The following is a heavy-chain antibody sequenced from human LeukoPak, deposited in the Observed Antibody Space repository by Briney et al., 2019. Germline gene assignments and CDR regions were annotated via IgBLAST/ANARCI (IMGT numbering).Heavy chain of an antibody. CDR3: ARDPLWFGTKFDY. J-gene: IGHJ4*02. CDR2: MNPNSGNT. D-gene: IGHD3-10*01. V-gene: IGHV1-8*01. CDR1: GYTFTSYD. Sequence: EASLKVSCKASGYTFTSYDINWVRQATGQGLEWMGWMNPNSGNTGYAQKFQGRVTMTRNTSISTAYMELSSLRSEDTAVYYCARDPLWFGTKFDYRGQGTLVTVSS.